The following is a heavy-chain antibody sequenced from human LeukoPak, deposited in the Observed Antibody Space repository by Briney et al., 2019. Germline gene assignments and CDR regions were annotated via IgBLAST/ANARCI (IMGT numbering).Heavy chain of an antibody. Sequence: GSLRLSCAASGFTFSTYTMNWVRQAPGKGLEWVSSITSSSSYIYYADSGKGRFTTSRDNAKNSLYLQMDSLRAEDTAVYYCARDLAWDGAFDIWGQGTMVTVSS. V-gene: IGHV3-21*01. CDR1: GFTFSTYT. J-gene: IGHJ3*02. CDR2: ITSSSSYI. D-gene: IGHD1-26*01. CDR3: ARDLAWDGAFDI.